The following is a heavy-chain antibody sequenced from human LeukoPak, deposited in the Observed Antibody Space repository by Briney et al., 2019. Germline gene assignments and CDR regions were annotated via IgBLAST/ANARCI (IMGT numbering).Heavy chain of an antibody. V-gene: IGHV5-51*01. CDR1: GYSFSSYW. CDR3: ARGEMRYCSGGYCYDY. Sequence: GESLKISCKGSGYSFSSYWIAWVRQMPGKGLEWMGIIYPGDSDTRYSPSFQGQVTISADKSISTAYLQWSSLKASDTAMCYCARGEMRYCSGGYCYDYCGQGTLVTVSS. D-gene: IGHD2-15*01. CDR2: IYPGDSDT. J-gene: IGHJ4*02.